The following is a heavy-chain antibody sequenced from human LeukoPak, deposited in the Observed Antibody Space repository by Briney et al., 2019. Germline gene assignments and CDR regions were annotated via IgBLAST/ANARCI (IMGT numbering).Heavy chain of an antibody. CDR2: IIPIFGTA. D-gene: IGHD1-26*01. V-gene: IGHV1-69*13. Sequence: SVKVSCKASGGTFSSYAISWVRQAPGQGLEWMGGIIPIFGTANYAQKFQGRVTITADESTSTAYMELSSLRSEDTAVYYCARERTGSGSPDYFDYWGQGTLVTVSS. J-gene: IGHJ4*02. CDR1: GGTFSSYA. CDR3: ARERTGSGSPDYFDY.